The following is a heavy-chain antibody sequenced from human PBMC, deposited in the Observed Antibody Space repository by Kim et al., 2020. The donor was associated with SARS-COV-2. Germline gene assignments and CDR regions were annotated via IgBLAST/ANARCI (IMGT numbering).Heavy chain of an antibody. D-gene: IGHD1-26*01. CDR2: T. V-gene: IGHV1-3*01. CDR3: ARSGSYYGIDY. J-gene: IGHJ4*02. Sequence: TKYSQKFQGGGSITRDTSASTAYMELRSLRSEDTAVYYCARSGSYYGIDYWGQGTLVTVSS.